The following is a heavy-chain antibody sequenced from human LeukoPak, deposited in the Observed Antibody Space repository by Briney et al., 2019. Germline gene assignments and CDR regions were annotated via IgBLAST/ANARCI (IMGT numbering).Heavy chain of an antibody. CDR2: IYTSGST. V-gene: IGHV4-61*02. J-gene: IGHJ4*02. Sequence: PSETLSLTCTVSGGSISSGSYYWSWIRQPAGKGLEWIGRIYTSGSTNYNPSLKSRVTISVDTSKNQFSLKLSSVTAADTAVYYCARDDPPGGFDYWGQGTLVTVSS. D-gene: IGHD3-16*01. CDR3: ARDDPPGGFDY. CDR1: GGSISSGSYY.